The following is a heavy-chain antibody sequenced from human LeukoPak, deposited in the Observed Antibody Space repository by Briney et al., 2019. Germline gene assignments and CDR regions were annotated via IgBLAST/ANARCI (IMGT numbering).Heavy chain of an antibody. J-gene: IGHJ3*02. CDR1: GLTFSSFE. CDR3: AREGLIRFRDAFDI. V-gene: IGHV3-48*03. Sequence: GGSLRLSCVGSGLTFSSFEMNWVRQGPGKGLEWVSYISSSGDTTYYVDSVKGRFTISRDNAKNSLYLQMNILRVEDTAVYYCAREGLIRFRDAFDIWGQGTMVTVSS. CDR2: ISSSGDTT. D-gene: IGHD3-3*01.